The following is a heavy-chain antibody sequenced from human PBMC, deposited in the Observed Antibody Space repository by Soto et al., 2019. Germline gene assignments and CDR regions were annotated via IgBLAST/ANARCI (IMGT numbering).Heavy chain of an antibody. CDR2: ISGSGGST. Sequence: GGSLRLSCAACGFSFSIYAMGWARQAPGKGLEWVSAISGSGGSTYYADSVKGRFTISRDNSKNTLYLQMNSLRAEDTAVYYCAKDHVVVVPAATWFDPWGQGTLVTVSS. D-gene: IGHD2-2*01. CDR1: GFSFSIYA. CDR3: AKDHVVVVPAATWFDP. J-gene: IGHJ5*02. V-gene: IGHV3-23*01.